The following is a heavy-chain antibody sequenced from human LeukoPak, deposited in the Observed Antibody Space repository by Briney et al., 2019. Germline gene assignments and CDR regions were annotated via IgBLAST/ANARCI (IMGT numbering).Heavy chain of an antibody. CDR2: IIPIFGTA. V-gene: IGHV1-69*05. CDR1: GGTFSSYA. Sequence: ASVKVSCKASGGTFSSYAISWVRQAPGQGLEWMGGIIPIFGTANYAQNFQGRVTITTDESTSTAYMELSSLRSEDTAVYYCATNPHRATVTTLDYWGQGTLVTVSS. CDR3: ATNPHRATVTTLDY. D-gene: IGHD4-17*01. J-gene: IGHJ4*02.